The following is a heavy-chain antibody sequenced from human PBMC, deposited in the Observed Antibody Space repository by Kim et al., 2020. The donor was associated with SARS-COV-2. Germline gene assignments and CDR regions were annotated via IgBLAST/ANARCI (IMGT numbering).Heavy chain of an antibody. J-gene: IGHJ4*02. D-gene: IGHD3-10*01. V-gene: IGHV4-39*01. Sequence: LKSRVTISVDTSKNQFSLKLSSVTAADTAVYYCARLDMVRGVIPQYYFDYWGQGTLVTVSS. CDR3: ARLDMVRGVIPQYYFDY.